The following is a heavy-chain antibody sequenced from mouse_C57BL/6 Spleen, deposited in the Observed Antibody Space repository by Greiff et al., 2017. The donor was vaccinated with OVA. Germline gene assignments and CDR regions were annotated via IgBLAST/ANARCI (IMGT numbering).Heavy chain of an antibody. CDR2: IDPSDSYT. Sequence: VQLQQPGAELVKPGASVKLSCKASGYTFTSYWMQWVKQRPGQGLEWIGEIDPSDSYTNYNQKFKGKATLTVDTSSSTAYMQLSSLTSEDSAVYYCARGVAYWGQGTLVTVSA. CDR3: ARGVAY. V-gene: IGHV1-50*01. CDR1: GYTFTSYW. J-gene: IGHJ3*01.